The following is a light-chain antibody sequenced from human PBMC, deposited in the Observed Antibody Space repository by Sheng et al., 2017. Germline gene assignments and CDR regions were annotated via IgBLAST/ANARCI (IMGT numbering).Light chain of an antibody. Sequence: QPVLTQPPSMSGAPGQRVTISCTGSSSNIGAGYNVHWYQHLPGTAPKLLIYDSRNRPSGVPDRFSASKSGNSASLTIAGLQAADEATYYCSSFTLSSTIVFGGGTKLTVL. CDR2: DSR. CDR3: SSFTLSSTIV. CDR1: SSNIGAGYN. J-gene: IGLJ3*02. V-gene: IGLV1-40*01.